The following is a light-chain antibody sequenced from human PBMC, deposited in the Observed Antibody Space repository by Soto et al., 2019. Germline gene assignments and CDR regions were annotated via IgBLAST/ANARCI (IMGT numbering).Light chain of an antibody. CDR1: QYISSW. V-gene: IGKV1-5*03. CDR3: QQYNSQRP. Sequence: DIQMTQSPSTLSASVGDRVTITCRASQYISSWLAWYQQKPGKAPKLLIYKASSLESGVPSRFSGSESGTDFTLTISSLQPDEFATSYCQQYNSQRPFGQGTKVEIK. CDR2: KAS. J-gene: IGKJ1*01.